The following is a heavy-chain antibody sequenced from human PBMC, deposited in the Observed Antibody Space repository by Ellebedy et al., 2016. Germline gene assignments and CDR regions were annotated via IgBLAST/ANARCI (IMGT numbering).Heavy chain of an antibody. J-gene: IGHJ5*02. CDR2: IYYSGST. CDR3: ARGSYSSSWYRIDP. V-gene: IGHV4-39*07. D-gene: IGHD6-13*01. Sequence: SETLSLXCTVSGGSISSSSYYWGWIRQPPGKGLEWIGSIYYSGSTYYNPSLKSRVTMSVHTSKNQFSLKLTSVTAADTAVYYCARGSYSSSWYRIDPWGQGTLVTVSS. CDR1: GGSISSSSYY.